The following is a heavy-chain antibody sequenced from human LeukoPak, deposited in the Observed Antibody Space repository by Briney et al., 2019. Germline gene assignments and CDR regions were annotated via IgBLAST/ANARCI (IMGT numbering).Heavy chain of an antibody. V-gene: IGHV4-30-2*01. CDR2: IYHSGST. CDR3: ARGNTYLYAFDI. D-gene: IGHD3-10*01. Sequence: SETLSLTCAVSGGSISSGGYSWSWSRQPPGKGLEWIGYIYHSGSTYYNPSLKSRVTISVDRSKNQFSLKLSSVTAADTAVYYCARGNTYLYAFDIWGQGTMVTVSS. J-gene: IGHJ3*02. CDR1: GGSISSGGYS.